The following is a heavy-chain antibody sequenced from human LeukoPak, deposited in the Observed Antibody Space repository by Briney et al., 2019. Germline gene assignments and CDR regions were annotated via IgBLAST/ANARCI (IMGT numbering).Heavy chain of an antibody. Sequence: SVKVSCKASGGTFSSYAISWVRQAPGQGLEWMGGIIPIFGTANYAQKFQGRVTITADKSTSTAYMELSSLRSEDTAVHYCARVDSIAARPERSWFDPWGQGTLVTVSS. CDR3: ARVDSIAARPERSWFDP. V-gene: IGHV1-69*06. J-gene: IGHJ5*02. CDR2: IIPIFGTA. D-gene: IGHD6-6*01. CDR1: GGTFSSYA.